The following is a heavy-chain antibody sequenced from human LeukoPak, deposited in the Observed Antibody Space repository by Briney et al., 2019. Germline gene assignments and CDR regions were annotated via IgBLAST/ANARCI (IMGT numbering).Heavy chain of an antibody. CDR2: IHHSGSA. CDR1: DDSISSYY. V-gene: IGHV4-59*08. CDR3: ARLPGCSGADCFRAFDI. Sequence: SETLSLTCTVSDDSISSYYWIWIRQPPGKGLEWIGYIHHSGSANYNPSLRSRITMSVDTSMNHFSLSLTSVTAADTAVYYCARLPGCSGADCFRAFDIWGQGTMVTVSS. J-gene: IGHJ3*02. D-gene: IGHD2-21*02.